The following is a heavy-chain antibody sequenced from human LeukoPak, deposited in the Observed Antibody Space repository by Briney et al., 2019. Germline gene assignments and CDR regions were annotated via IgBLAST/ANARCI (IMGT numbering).Heavy chain of an antibody. CDR1: GGSISSYY. Sequence: PSETLSLTCTVSGGSISSYYWSWIRQPPGKGLEWIGYIYYSGSTNYNPSLKSRVTISVDTSKNQFSLKLSSVTAADTAVYYCARVSGEYGDPEYFDYWGQGTLVTVSS. J-gene: IGHJ4*02. D-gene: IGHD4-17*01. CDR3: ARVSGEYGDPEYFDY. V-gene: IGHV4-59*01. CDR2: IYYSGST.